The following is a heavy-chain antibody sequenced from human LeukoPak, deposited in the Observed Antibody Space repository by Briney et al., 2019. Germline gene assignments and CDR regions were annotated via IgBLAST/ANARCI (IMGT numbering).Heavy chain of an antibody. V-gene: IGHV3-20*04. CDR1: GFTFNSYS. J-gene: IGHJ5*02. Sequence: GGSLRLSCVASGFTFNSYSMNWVRQAPGKGLEWVSGINWNGGSTGYADSVKGRFTISRDNAKNSLYLQMNSLKAEDTALYYCARDPYYYGSGSVWFDPWGQGTLVTVSS. CDR2: INWNGGST. CDR3: ARDPYYYGSGSVWFDP. D-gene: IGHD3-10*01.